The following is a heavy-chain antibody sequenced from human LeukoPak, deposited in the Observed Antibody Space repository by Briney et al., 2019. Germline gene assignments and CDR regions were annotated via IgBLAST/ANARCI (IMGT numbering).Heavy chain of an antibody. CDR1: GGSISTYY. Sequence: SETLSLTCTVSGGSISTYYWSWIRQPPGKGLEWVGYLFSGGTTNYNPSLKSRVTMSVVMSKHQFSLRLTSVTAADTAVYYCARHGGNLGSFNFWGQGSLVTVSS. V-gene: IGHV4-59*08. J-gene: IGHJ4*02. CDR2: LFSGGTT. D-gene: IGHD3-16*01. CDR3: ARHGGNLGSFNF.